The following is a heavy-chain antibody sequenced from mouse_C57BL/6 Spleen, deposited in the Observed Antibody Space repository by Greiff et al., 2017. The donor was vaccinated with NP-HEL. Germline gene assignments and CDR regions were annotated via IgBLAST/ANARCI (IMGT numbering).Heavy chain of an antibody. Sequence: EVMLVESGGGLVQPGGSLSLSCAASGFTFTDYYMSWVRQPPGKALEWLGFIRNKANGYTTEYSASVKGRFTISRDNSQSILYLQMNALRAEDSATYYCARDYSNYVRYAMDYWGQGTSVTVSS. V-gene: IGHV7-3*01. J-gene: IGHJ4*01. D-gene: IGHD2-5*01. CDR1: GFTFTDYY. CDR3: ARDYSNYVRYAMDY. CDR2: IRNKANGYTT.